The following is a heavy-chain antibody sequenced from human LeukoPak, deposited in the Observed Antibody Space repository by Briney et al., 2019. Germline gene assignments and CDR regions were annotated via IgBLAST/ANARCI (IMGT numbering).Heavy chain of an antibody. J-gene: IGHJ6*03. D-gene: IGHD3-3*01. CDR2: TSYIGST. Sequence: PSETLSLTCTVSGDSINTSSYYWGWIRRPPGKGLEWIGSTSYIGSTYYNPPLKGRVTISVDTSKNQFSLRLSSVTATDTAVYYCARIGRGYDFWSGDYYYYYMDVWGKGTTVTVSS. CDR3: ARIGRGYDFWSGDYYYYYMDV. CDR1: GDSINTSSYY. V-gene: IGHV4-39*01.